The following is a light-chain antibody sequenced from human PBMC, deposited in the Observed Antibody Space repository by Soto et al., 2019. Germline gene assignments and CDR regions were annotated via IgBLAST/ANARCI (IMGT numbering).Light chain of an antibody. CDR2: AAS. CDR1: QSISSY. V-gene: IGKV1-39*01. Sequence: DIHITQSPSSLSASVGDRVTITCRASQSISSYLNWYQQKPGKAPKLLIYAASSLQSGVPSRFSGSGSGTDFTLTISSLQPEDFAVYYCQQYGSSPPTFGQGTKVDIK. J-gene: IGKJ1*01. CDR3: QQYGSSPPT.